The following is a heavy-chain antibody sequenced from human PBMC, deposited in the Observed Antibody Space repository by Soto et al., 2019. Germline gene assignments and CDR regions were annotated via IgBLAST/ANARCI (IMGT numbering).Heavy chain of an antibody. J-gene: IGHJ6*02. CDR2: LGFDGGGR. D-gene: IGHD1-26*01. Sequence: PGGSLRLSCAASGSDFSSYGMHWVRQTPGKGLEWVAVLGFDGGGRYYADSVKGRFTISRDNSKKMLYLQMDSLRAEDTALYYCAREPVGPDYAMDVWGQGTTVTVSS. CDR3: AREPVGPDYAMDV. CDR1: GSDFSSYG. V-gene: IGHV3-33*01.